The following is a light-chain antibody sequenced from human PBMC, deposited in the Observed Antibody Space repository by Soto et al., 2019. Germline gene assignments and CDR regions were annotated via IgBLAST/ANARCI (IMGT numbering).Light chain of an antibody. V-gene: IGKV1-5*03. Sequence: DIQMTQSPSTLSASVGDRVTITCRARQSISSWLAWYQQKPGKAPKLLIYKASSLESGVPSRFSGSGSGTEFTLTISSLQPDDFATYYCQQYNSYPLTFGGGTKVEIQ. J-gene: IGKJ4*01. CDR3: QQYNSYPLT. CDR1: QSISSW. CDR2: KAS.